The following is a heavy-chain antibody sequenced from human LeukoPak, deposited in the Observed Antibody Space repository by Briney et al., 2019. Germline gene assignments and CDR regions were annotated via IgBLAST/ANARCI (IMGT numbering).Heavy chain of an antibody. D-gene: IGHD6-19*01. CDR3: ARDLSAVAGPRSAFDI. J-gene: IGHJ3*02. CDR2: ICYSGST. Sequence: PSETLSLTCTVSGGSISSGGYYWSWIRQPPGEGLEWVGYICYSGSTYYNPSLKRRVTISVDTSKNQFSLKLSSVTTADTAVYYCARDLSAVAGPRSAFDIWGQGTMVTVSS. CDR1: GGSISSGGYY. V-gene: IGHV4-30-4*08.